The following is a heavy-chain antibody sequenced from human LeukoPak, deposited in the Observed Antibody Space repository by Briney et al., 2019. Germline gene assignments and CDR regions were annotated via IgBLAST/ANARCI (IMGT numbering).Heavy chain of an antibody. CDR1: GFTFSSYA. J-gene: IGHJ4*02. Sequence: SGGSLSLSCGASGFTFSSYAMSWVRQAPGKGLEWVSAISGSGGSTYYADSVKGRFSISRDNSKNTLYLQMTSLRAEDTAVYYCAKQDCSGGSCYGTGTDYWGQGTLVTVSS. CDR3: AKQDCSGGSCYGTGTDY. V-gene: IGHV3-23*01. CDR2: ISGSGGST. D-gene: IGHD2-15*01.